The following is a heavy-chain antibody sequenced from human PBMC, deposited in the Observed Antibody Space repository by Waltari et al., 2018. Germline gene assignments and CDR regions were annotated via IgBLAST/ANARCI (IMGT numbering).Heavy chain of an antibody. J-gene: IGHJ5*02. Sequence: QVQLVQSGAEVKKPGSSVKVSCKASGGTFSSYAISWVRQAPGQGLEWMGGIIPIFGTANYAQKFQGRVTITTDESTSTAYMELSSLRSEDTAVYYCARLYYDILTGYYNVGWFDPWGQGTLVTVSS. CDR1: GGTFSSYA. CDR2: IIPIFGTA. CDR3: ARLYYDILTGYYNVGWFDP. V-gene: IGHV1-69*05. D-gene: IGHD3-9*01.